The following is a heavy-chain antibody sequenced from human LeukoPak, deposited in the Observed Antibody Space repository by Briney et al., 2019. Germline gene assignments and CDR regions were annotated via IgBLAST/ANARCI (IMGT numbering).Heavy chain of an antibody. Sequence: ASVKVSCKASGYTFTSYDINWVRQATGQGLEWMGWMNPNSGNTGYAQKFQGRVTMTRSTSISTAYMELSSLRSEDTAVYYCAISLAAAGTLRYFDYWGQGTLVTVSS. CDR1: GYTFTSYD. D-gene: IGHD6-13*01. CDR2: MNPNSGNT. V-gene: IGHV1-8*01. J-gene: IGHJ4*02. CDR3: AISLAAAGTLRYFDY.